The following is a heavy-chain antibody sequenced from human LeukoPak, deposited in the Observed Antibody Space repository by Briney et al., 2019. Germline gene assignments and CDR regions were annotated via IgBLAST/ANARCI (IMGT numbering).Heavy chain of an antibody. D-gene: IGHD3-22*01. Sequence: GGSLRLPCAASGFTFSSYAMSWVRQAPGKGLEWVSAISGSGGSTYYADSVKGRFTISRDNSKNTLYLQMNRLRAEDTAVYYCAKAYPLYYYDSSGYYYTTFDYWGQGTLVTVSS. V-gene: IGHV3-23*01. CDR3: AKAYPLYYYDSSGYYYTTFDY. CDR2: ISGSGGST. J-gene: IGHJ4*02. CDR1: GFTFSSYA.